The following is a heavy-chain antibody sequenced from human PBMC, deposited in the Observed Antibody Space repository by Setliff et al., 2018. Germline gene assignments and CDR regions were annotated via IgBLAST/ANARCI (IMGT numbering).Heavy chain of an antibody. D-gene: IGHD3-22*01. J-gene: IGHJ6*02. CDR2: IFSNDEK. Sequence: SGPRGEPTETLTLTCTVSGFSLSNARMGVSWIRQPPGKALEWLAHIFSNDEKSYSTSLKSRLTISKDTAKSQVVLTMTNMDPVDTATYYCAHTAIRFRPSSGYYGMNVWGQGTTVTVSS. CDR3: AHTAIRFRPSSGYYGMNV. CDR1: GFSLSNARMG. V-gene: IGHV2-26*01.